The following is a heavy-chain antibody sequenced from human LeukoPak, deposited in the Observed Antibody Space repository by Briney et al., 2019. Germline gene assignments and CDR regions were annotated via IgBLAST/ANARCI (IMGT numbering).Heavy chain of an antibody. Sequence: ASVRVSCTVSGYTLTELSMHWVRQAPGKGLEWMGCINPENRHKIYAQKFQGRVTMTEDTSTDTAYMELSSLRSEDTAVYYCATSGEGSGSILRLKPLFYWGQGNLLTVSS. CDR3: ATSGEGSGSILRLKPLFY. CDR1: GYTLTELS. CDR2: INPENRHK. D-gene: IGHD3-10*01. V-gene: IGHV1-24*01. J-gene: IGHJ4*02.